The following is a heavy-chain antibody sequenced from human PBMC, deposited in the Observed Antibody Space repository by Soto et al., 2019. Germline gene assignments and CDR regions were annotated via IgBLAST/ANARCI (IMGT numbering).Heavy chain of an antibody. D-gene: IGHD3-22*01. CDR2: INHSGST. J-gene: IGHJ3*02. Sequence: PSETLSLTCAVYGGSFSGYYWSRIRQPPGKGLEWIGEINHSGSTNYNPSLKSRVTISVDTSKHQFSLKPRSVTAADTAVYYCTRTHATSYYYDSSGYYHDAFESWGQGTRVTVAS. V-gene: IGHV4-34*01. CDR3: TRTHATSYYYDSSGYYHDAFES. CDR1: GGSFSGYY.